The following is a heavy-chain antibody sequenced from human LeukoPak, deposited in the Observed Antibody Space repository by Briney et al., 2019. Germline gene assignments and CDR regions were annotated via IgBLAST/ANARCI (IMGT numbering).Heavy chain of an antibody. Sequence: ASVKVSCKASGYTFTSYDINWMRQATGQGLEWMGWMNPNSGNTGYAQKLQGRVTMTRNTSISAAYMELSSLRSEDTAVYYCARASSGWSSFYYYYGMDVWGQGTTVTVSS. CDR1: GYTFTSYD. V-gene: IGHV1-8*01. CDR3: ARASSGWSSFYYYYGMDV. D-gene: IGHD6-19*01. J-gene: IGHJ6*02. CDR2: MNPNSGNT.